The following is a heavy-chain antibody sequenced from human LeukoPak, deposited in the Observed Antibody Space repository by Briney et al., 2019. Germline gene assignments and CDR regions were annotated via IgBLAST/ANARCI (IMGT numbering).Heavy chain of an antibody. CDR3: ARDSGAAAMGSYYSGMDV. D-gene: IGHD2-2*01. V-gene: IGHV1-69*04. CDR2: IIPILGIA. CDR1: GGTFSSYA. J-gene: IGHJ6*02. Sequence: SVKVSCKASGGTFSSYAISWGRQAPGQGLEWMGRIIPILGIANYAQKFHGTATITGNKSTSTAYMELTSLRSEDTAVYYCARDSGAAAMGSYYSGMDVWGQGTTVTVSS.